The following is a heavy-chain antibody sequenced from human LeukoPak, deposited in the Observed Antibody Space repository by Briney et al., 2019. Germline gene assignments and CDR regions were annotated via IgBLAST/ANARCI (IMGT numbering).Heavy chain of an antibody. V-gene: IGHV3-23*01. CDR3: ARSPGILGTNYFDY. Sequence: GGSLRLSCAASGFTFSSNGMSWVRQAPGKGLEWVSAISGSGGSTYYTDSVKGRFTISRDNSKNTLYLQMNSLRAEDTSVYYCARSPGILGTNYFDYWGQGTLVTVSS. CDR2: ISGSGGST. J-gene: IGHJ4*02. CDR1: GFTFSSNG. D-gene: IGHD1-26*01.